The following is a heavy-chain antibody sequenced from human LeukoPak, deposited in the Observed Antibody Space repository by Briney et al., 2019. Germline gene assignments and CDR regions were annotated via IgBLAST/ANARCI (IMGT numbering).Heavy chain of an antibody. Sequence: SVKVSCKASGGTFSSYAISWVRQAPGQGLEWMGRIIPILGIANYAQKFQGRVTITADKSTSTAYMELSSMRSEDTAVYYCARAGQTTIGAFDIWGQGTMVTVSS. J-gene: IGHJ3*02. CDR2: IIPILGIA. CDR1: GGTFSSYA. CDR3: ARAGQTTIGAFDI. D-gene: IGHD4-17*01. V-gene: IGHV1-69*04.